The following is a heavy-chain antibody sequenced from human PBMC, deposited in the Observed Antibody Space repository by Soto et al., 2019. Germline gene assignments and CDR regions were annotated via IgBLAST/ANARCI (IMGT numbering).Heavy chain of an antibody. CDR1: GYSFHNSG. J-gene: IGHJ5*01. CDR3: SKNGTTCFAS. V-gene: IGHV1-18*01. D-gene: IGHD1-1*01. Sequence: QVQLVQSGPELKKPGASVKVSCKTFGYSFHNSGISWVRQAPGQGLEWMGWISVFNGYAHYAQKFQGRVIMTADTFTNTAYMEWRGLRADETVMYYCSKNGTTCFASWGQGSPVTGAS. CDR2: ISVFNGYA.